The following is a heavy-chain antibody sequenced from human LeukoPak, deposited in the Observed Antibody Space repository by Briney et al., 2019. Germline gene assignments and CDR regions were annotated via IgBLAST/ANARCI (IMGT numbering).Heavy chain of an antibody. CDR3: ARVGSRYCSGAKCYDGF. J-gene: IGHJ1*01. Sequence: GGSLRLACSVSGFAFSRLAMHWVRQAPGKGLEWVSVISYDGNNQYYADPVKGRFPISRDNSKNTLYLQMNNLLPEDAPIYYCARVGSRYCSGAKCYDGFWGQGNLVSVSS. CDR1: GFAFSRLA. D-gene: IGHD2-15*01. CDR2: ISYDGNNQ. V-gene: IGHV3-30-3*01.